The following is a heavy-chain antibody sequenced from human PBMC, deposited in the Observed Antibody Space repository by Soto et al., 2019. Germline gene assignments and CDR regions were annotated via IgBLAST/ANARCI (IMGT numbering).Heavy chain of an antibody. CDR2: INHSGST. D-gene: IGHD5-12*01. Sequence: PSETLSLTCAVYGGSFSGYYWSWIRQPPGKGLEWIGEINHSGSTNYNPSLKSRVTISVDTSKNQFSLKLSSVTAADTAVYYCARGRDSGYEAYFVFDPWSQGPPVTVS. V-gene: IGHV4-34*01. CDR3: ARGRDSGYEAYFVFDP. J-gene: IGHJ5*02. CDR1: GGSFSGYY.